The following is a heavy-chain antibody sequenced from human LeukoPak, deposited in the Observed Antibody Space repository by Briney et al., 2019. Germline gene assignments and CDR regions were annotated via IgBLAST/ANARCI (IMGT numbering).Heavy chain of an antibody. V-gene: IGHV4-59*04. CDR3: ARLKESQKIFDN. CDR2: IYYSGTT. CDR1: GGSISSYY. J-gene: IGHJ4*02. Sequence: SETLSLTCTVSGGSISSYYWSWIRQPLGKGLEWIGYIYYSGTTYYNPSLKSRITISVDTSKNQFSLKLSSVTAADTAVYFCARLKESQKIFDNWGQGTLVTVSS.